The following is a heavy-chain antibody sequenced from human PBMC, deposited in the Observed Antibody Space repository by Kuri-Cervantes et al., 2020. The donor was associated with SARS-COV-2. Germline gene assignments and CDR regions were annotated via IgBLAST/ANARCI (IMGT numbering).Heavy chain of an antibody. Sequence: GESLKISCAASGFTFSSYAMSWVRQAPGKGLEWISAISGSGGSTDYADSVKGRFTISRDNSKNTLYLQMNNLRTEDTAVYYCATKDGVASTPWGPGTRVTVSS. CDR1: GFTFSSYA. V-gene: IGHV3-23*01. D-gene: IGHD2-15*01. J-gene: IGHJ5*02. CDR3: ATKDGVASTP. CDR2: ISGSGGST.